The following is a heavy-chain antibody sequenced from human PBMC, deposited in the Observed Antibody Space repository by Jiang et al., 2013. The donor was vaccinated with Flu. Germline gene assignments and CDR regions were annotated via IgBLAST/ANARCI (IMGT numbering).Heavy chain of an antibody. J-gene: IGHJ3*01. CDR1: GFTFSASA. CDR3: AALPAEGGGLPNVFDV. D-gene: IGHD2-8*01. V-gene: IGHV1-58*01. CDR2: IVISTGST. Sequence: GAEVKKPGTSVSLSCKASGFTFSASAVQWVRQARGHGLEWMGWIVISTGSTNYAQKFQDRIVITRDTSTSTVYMEVNSLRSEDTANYYCAALPAEGGGLPNVFDVWAKGRWSPSL.